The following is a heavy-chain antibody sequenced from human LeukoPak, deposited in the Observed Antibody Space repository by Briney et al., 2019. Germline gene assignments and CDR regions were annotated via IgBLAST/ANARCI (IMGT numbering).Heavy chain of an antibody. Sequence: KSSETLSLTCTVSGGSISSYYWSWIRQPPGKGLEWIGYIYYSGSTNYNPSLKSRVTISVDTSKNQFSLKLSSVTAADTAVYYCARHFGTQAFDIWGQGTMVTVSS. CDR2: IYYSGST. D-gene: IGHD1-14*01. J-gene: IGHJ3*02. V-gene: IGHV4-59*08. CDR1: GGSISSYY. CDR3: ARHFGTQAFDI.